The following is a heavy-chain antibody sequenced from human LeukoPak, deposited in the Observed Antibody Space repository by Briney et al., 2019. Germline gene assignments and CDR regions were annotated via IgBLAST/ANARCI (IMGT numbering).Heavy chain of an antibody. J-gene: IGHJ4*02. CDR3: ARDLTYYYDSSGYRFDY. CDR2: INHSGST. V-gene: IGHV4-34*01. D-gene: IGHD3-22*01. Sequence: SETLSLTCAVYGGSFSGYYWSWIRRPPGKGLEWIGEINHSGSTNYNPSLKSRVTISVDTSKNQFSLKLSSVTAADTAVYYCARDLTYYYDSSGYRFDYWGQGTLVTVSS. CDR1: GGSFSGYY.